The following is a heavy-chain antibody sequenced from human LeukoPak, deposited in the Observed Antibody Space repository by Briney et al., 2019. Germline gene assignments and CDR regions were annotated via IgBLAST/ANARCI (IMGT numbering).Heavy chain of an antibody. CDR2: IKQDGRDK. J-gene: IGHJ5*02. CDR1: GFTSSSYW. CDR3: ARVDGHAHWFDP. V-gene: IGHV3-7*03. Sequence: GGSLILSCAASGFTSSSYWMSWVRQAPGRRLEWVANIKQDGRDKYYVDSVKGRFTISRDNAKNSLYLQMNSLRAEDTAVYYCARVDGHAHWFDPWGQGTLVTVSS.